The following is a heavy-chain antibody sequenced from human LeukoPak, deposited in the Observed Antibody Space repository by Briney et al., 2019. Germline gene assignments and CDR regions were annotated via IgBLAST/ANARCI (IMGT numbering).Heavy chain of an antibody. V-gene: IGHV3-21*01. D-gene: IGHD4-17*01. Sequence: KSGGSLRLSCAASGFTFSSYRMDWVRQAPGKGLEWVSSISSSSSYIYYADSVKGRFIISRDNSKNTLYLQMNSLRAEDTAVYYCARGTPRSWSYGDYADDAFDIWGQGTMVTVSS. CDR3: ARGTPRSWSYGDYADDAFDI. CDR1: GFTFSSYR. CDR2: ISSSSSYI. J-gene: IGHJ3*02.